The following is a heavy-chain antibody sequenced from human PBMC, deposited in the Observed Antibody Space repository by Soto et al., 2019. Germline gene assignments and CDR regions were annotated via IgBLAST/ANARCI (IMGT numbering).Heavy chain of an antibody. J-gene: IGHJ4*02. CDR3: ATDRWELLDY. V-gene: IGHV1-18*01. CDR2: ISPYNGNT. D-gene: IGHD1-26*01. Sequence: ASVKVSCKASGYTFTSYGISWVRQAPGQGLEWMGGISPYNGNTNYAQKFQGRVTMTEDTSTDTAYMELSSLRSEDTAVYYCATDRWELLDYWGQGTLVTVSS. CDR1: GYTFTSYG.